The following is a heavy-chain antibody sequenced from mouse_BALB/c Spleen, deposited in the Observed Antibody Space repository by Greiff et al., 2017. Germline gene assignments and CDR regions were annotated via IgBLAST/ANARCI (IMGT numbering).Heavy chain of an antibody. CDR1: GFTFNTYA. J-gene: IGHJ3*01. CDR3: VRQEGLLLAWFAY. Sequence: EVQRVESGGGLVQPKGSLKLSCAASGFTFNTYAMNWVRQAPGKGLEWVARIRSKSNNYATYYADSVKDRFTISRDDSQSMLYLQMNNLKTEDTAMYYCVRQEGLLLAWFAYWGQGTLVTVSA. D-gene: IGHD2-3*01. CDR2: IRSKSNNYAT. V-gene: IGHV10-1*02.